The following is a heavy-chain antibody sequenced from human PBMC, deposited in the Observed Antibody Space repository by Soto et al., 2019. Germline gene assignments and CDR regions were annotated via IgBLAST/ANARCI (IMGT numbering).Heavy chain of an antibody. D-gene: IGHD2-2*01. CDR2: IKSKTDGGTT. CDR3: TTELVVPAPVNWFDP. J-gene: IGHJ5*02. V-gene: IGHV3-15*01. Sequence: PGGSLRLSCAASGFTFSNAWISWGRQAPGKGLEWVGRIKSKTDGGTTDYAAPVKGRFTISRDDSKNTLYLQMNSLKTEDTAVYYCTTELVVPAPVNWFDPWGQGTLVTVSS. CDR1: GFTFSNAW.